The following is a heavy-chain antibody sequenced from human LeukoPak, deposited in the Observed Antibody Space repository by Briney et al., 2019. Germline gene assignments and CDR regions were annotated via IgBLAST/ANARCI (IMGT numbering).Heavy chain of an antibody. CDR2: IYTSGST. J-gene: IGHJ4*02. D-gene: IGHD3-22*01. V-gene: IGHV4-4*07. CDR3: AGSPYYYDSSGYYYESYFDY. Sequence: SETLSLTCTVSGGSISSYYWSWIRQPAGKGLEWIGRIYTSGSTNYNPSLKSRVTMSVDTSKNQFSLKLSSATAADTAVYYCAGSPYYYDSSGYYYESYFDYWGQGTLVTVSS. CDR1: GGSISSYY.